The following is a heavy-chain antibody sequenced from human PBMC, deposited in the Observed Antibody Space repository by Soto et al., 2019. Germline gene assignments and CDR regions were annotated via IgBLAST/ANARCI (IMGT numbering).Heavy chain of an antibody. J-gene: IGHJ5*02. CDR3: VRIRYQLPSSVLWLDP. CDR2: INHVGGT. V-gene: IGHV4-34*01. Sequence: SETLSLTCAVYGGFLSESYWTWIRQPPGKGLEWIGEINHVGGTNYNPSLKSRVTISVDTSQNQFSLRLISVTAADTAMYFCVRIRYQLPSSVLWLDPWGQGTPVTVSS. D-gene: IGHD3-16*01. CDR1: GGFLSESY.